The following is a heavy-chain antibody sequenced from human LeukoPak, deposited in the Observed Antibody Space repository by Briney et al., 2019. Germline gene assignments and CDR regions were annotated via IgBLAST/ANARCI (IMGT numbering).Heavy chain of an antibody. CDR2: ISGSGGST. D-gene: IGHD2-2*01. V-gene: IGHV3-23*01. CDR1: GFTFSSYA. Sequence: GGSLRLSCAASGFTFSSYAMSWVRQAPGKGLEWVSAISGSGGSTYYADSVKGRFTISRDNSKNTLYLQMNSLRAEDTAVYYCAKAPHGFVVVPAAIDYWGEGTLVTVSS. J-gene: IGHJ4*02. CDR3: AKAPHGFVVVPAAIDY.